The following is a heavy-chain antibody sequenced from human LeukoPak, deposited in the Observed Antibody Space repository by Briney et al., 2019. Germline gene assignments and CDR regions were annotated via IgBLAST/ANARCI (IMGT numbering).Heavy chain of an antibody. D-gene: IGHD3-10*01. J-gene: IGHJ4*02. CDR2: ISGSGGST. CDR3: SVYGRYYFDY. V-gene: IGHV3-23*01. CDR1: RFTFSSYA. Sequence: GGSLRLSCAATRFTFSSYAMSGVRQAPGKGLEWVSAISGSGGSTYYADSVKGRFTISRNNSKNTLSLQMNSRRAEDTAVYYCSVYGRYYFDYWGQGTLVTVSS.